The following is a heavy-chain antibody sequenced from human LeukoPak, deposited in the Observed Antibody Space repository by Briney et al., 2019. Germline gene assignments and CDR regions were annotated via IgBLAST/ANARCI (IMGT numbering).Heavy chain of an antibody. CDR1: GGSFSGYY. J-gene: IGHJ4*02. Sequence: HPSETLSLTCAVYGGSFSGYYWSWIRQPPGKGLEWIGEINHSGSTNYNPSLKSRVTISVDTSKNQFSLKLSSVTAADTAVYYCARVVLRYCSSTSCYRAGRFDYWGQGTLVTVSS. V-gene: IGHV4-34*01. CDR3: ARVVLRYCSSTSCYRAGRFDY. D-gene: IGHD2-2*01. CDR2: INHSGST.